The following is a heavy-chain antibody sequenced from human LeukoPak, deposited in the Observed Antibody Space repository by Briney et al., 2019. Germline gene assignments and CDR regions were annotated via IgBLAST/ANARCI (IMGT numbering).Heavy chain of an antibody. CDR1: GGSISSYY. J-gene: IGHJ4*02. CDR3: ARVIAVAGTLFH. D-gene: IGHD6-19*01. Sequence: PSETLSLTCTVSGGSISSYYWSWIRQPPGKGLEWIGYIYYSGSTNYNPSLKSRVTISVDTSKNQFSLKLSSVTAADTAVYYCARVIAVAGTLFHWGQGTLVTVSS. V-gene: IGHV4-59*08. CDR2: IYYSGST.